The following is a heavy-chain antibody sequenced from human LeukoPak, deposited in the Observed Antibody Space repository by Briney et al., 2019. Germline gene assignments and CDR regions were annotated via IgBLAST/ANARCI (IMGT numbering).Heavy chain of an antibody. CDR2: ISGSGGRR. CDR1: GFTFSSYG. CDR3: AKESYGSYYFDY. V-gene: IGHV3-23*01. Sequence: GGSLRLSCAASGFTFSSYGMSWVRQPPGKGLEWVSAISGSGGRRYYADSVKGRFTISRDNSKNTLYLQMNSLRAEDTARYYCAKESYGSYYFDYWGQGTLVTVSS. D-gene: IGHD3-10*01. J-gene: IGHJ4*02.